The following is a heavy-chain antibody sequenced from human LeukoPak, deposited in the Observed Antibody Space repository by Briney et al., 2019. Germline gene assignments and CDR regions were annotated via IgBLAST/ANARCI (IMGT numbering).Heavy chain of an antibody. V-gene: IGHV3-7*02. Sequence: GGSLRLSCAASGFTFSTYFMRWVRQAPGKGLEWVATIKEDRNERYYVDSVEGRFTISRDNAKNSLYLQMNSLRAEDTAVYYCARGWISDSFDYWGQGTLVTVSS. CDR1: GFTFSTYF. CDR2: IKEDRNER. J-gene: IGHJ4*02. CDR3: ARGWISDSFDY. D-gene: IGHD5-12*01.